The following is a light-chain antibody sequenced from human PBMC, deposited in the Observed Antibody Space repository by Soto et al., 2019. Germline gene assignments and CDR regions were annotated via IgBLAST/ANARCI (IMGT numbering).Light chain of an antibody. CDR2: DAS. V-gene: IGKV3-11*01. J-gene: IGKJ1*01. CDR3: QQRSNWPRT. CDR1: QSISSY. Sequence: EIVLTQSPATLSLSPGERATLSCRASQSISSYLAWYQQKPGQAPRLLIYDASNRATGIPARFSGSGSGTDFTLTISSLEPEAFALYYCQQRSNWPRTFGQGTKVEIK.